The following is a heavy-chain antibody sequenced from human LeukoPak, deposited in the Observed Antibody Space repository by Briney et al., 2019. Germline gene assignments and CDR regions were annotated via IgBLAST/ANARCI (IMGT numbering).Heavy chain of an antibody. D-gene: IGHD4-17*01. J-gene: IGHJ4*02. CDR1: GFSFSKFY. CDR2: IKHDGSET. CDR3: TRDEGATVITYRFDY. V-gene: IGHV3-7*03. Sequence: GGSLRLSCAASGFSFSKFYMSWVRQAPGKGLEWLANIKHDGSETYHVDSVKGRFTIPRDNAENSLYLQMNSLRAEDTAVYYCTRDEGATVITYRFDYWGQGTLVTVSS.